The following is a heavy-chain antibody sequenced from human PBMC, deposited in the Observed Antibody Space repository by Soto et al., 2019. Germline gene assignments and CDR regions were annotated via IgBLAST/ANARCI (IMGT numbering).Heavy chain of an antibody. D-gene: IGHD2-15*01. CDR3: ASPGATTTQYCSVGSCYPPEYGMDV. Sequence: GASVKVSCKASGGTFRSYAISWVRQAPGQGLEWMGGSIPIFGTANYAQKFQGRVTITADKSTSTAYMELSSLRSEDTAVYYCASPGATTTQYCSVGSCYPPEYGMDVWGQGTTVTVSS. CDR1: GGTFRSYA. V-gene: IGHV1-69*06. J-gene: IGHJ6*02. CDR2: SIPIFGTA.